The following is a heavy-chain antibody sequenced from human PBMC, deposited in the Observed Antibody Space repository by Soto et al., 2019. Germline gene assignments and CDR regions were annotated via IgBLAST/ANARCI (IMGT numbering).Heavy chain of an antibody. CDR1: GFSFSSYA. V-gene: IGHV3-23*01. CDR3: AKGWYIVVVPAAYDY. Sequence: EVQLLESGGGLVQPGGSLRLSCAASGFSFSSYAMSWARQAPGKGLEWVSAISGSGGSTYYADSVKGRFTISRDNSKNTLYLQMNSLRAEDTAVYDCAKGWYIVVVPAAYDYWGQGTLVTVSS. CDR2: ISGSGGST. J-gene: IGHJ4*02. D-gene: IGHD2-2*01.